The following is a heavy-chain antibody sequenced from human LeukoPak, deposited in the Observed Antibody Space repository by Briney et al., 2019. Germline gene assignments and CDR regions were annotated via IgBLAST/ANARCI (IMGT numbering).Heavy chain of an antibody. J-gene: IGHJ4*02. D-gene: IGHD3-22*01. Sequence: PGGSLRLSCLVSGFSFSDYAMSWVRRAPGKGLEWVSAITGSGQTKYYTDSVKGRFTMSRDNSKNTLYLQMNSLRDEDTAEYFCAKESLVVIESYFDNWGQGTLVLASS. V-gene: IGHV3-23*01. CDR1: GFSFSDYA. CDR2: ITGSGQTK. CDR3: AKESLVVIESYFDN.